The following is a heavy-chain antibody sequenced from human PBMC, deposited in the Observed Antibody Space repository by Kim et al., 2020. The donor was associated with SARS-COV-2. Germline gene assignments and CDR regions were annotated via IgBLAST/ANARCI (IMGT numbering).Heavy chain of an antibody. J-gene: IGHJ4*02. D-gene: IGHD3-10*01. CDR3: AAGSDLAY. V-gene: IGHV3-7*01. Sequence: GNEKSNVDPVKGRCTIARDNAKNSLLLQMSSMRVEDTAVYYCAAGSDLAYWGQGTLVTVSS. CDR2: GNEK.